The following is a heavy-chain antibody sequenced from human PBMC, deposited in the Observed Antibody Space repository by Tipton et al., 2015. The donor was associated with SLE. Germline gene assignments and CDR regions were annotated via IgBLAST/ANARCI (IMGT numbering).Heavy chain of an antibody. V-gene: IGHV4-31*03. CDR2: IFHTGSA. D-gene: IGHD2-21*01. J-gene: IGHJ3*02. Sequence: TLSLTCTVSGGSIRDTNYFWSWVRQLPGKSLEWIGYIFHTGSAYYNPSLKSRLTLLIDTSKNQFSLSLNSVTAADTAVYYCAREVIAVSDSDAFDIWGQGTVITVSS. CDR3: AREVIAVSDSDAFDI. CDR1: GGSIRDTNYF.